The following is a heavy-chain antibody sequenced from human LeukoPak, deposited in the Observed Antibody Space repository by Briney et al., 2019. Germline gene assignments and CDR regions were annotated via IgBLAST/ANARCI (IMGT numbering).Heavy chain of an antibody. CDR1: GLTFSSYG. CDR2: ISDSGTRT. J-gene: IGHJ4*02. D-gene: IGHD2-15*01. CDR3: AKDLGYCSGGSCYFFDY. Sequence: GGSLRLSCAASGLTFSSYGMTWVRQAPGKGLEWVAAISDSGTRTFYADSVKGRFTISRDNSKNTLYLQMNSLRAEDTAVYYCAKDLGYCSGGSCYFFDYWGQGTLVTVSS. V-gene: IGHV3-23*01.